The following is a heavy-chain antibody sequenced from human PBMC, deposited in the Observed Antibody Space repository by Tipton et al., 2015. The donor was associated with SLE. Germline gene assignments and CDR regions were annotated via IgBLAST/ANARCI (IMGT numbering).Heavy chain of an antibody. CDR1: GFTFSSYG. CDR2: ISYDGSNK. CDR3: AKGGELLDY. D-gene: IGHD1-26*01. Sequence: SLRLSCAASGFTFSSYGMHWVRQAPGKGLEWVAVISYDGSNKYYADSVKGRFTISRDNSKNTLYLQMNSLRAEDTAVYYCAKGGELLDYWGQGTLVTVSS. V-gene: IGHV3-30*18. J-gene: IGHJ4*02.